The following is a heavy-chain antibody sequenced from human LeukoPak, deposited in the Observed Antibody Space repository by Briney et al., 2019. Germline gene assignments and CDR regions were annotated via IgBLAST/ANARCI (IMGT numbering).Heavy chain of an antibody. J-gene: IGHJ4*02. CDR2: ISSSGRTI. V-gene: IGHV3-48*03. Sequence: PGGPLRLSCAASGFSFSSYEMNWVRQAPGKGRGWVSYISSSGRTIYYADSVKGRFTISRDNAKNTLYLQMNSLRAEDTAVYYCARVYRSTTVVTVDYWGQGSLVTVSS. CDR1: GFSFSSYE. CDR3: ARVYRSTTVVTVDY. D-gene: IGHD4-23*01.